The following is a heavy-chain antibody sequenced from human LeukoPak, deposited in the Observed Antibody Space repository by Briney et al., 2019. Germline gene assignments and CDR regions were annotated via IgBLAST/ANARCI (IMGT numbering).Heavy chain of an antibody. CDR2: IYYSGST. D-gene: IGHD3-3*01. CDR3: ARGRRGTIFGVVTSNGYLYYYYYMDV. J-gene: IGHJ6*03. V-gene: IGHV4-59*01. CDR1: GGSISSYY. Sequence: SENLSLTCTVSGGSISSYYWSWIRQPPGKGLEWIGYIYYSGSTNYNPSLKSRVTISVDTSKNQFSLKLSSVTAADTAVYYCARGRRGTIFGVVTSNGYLYYYYYMDVWGKGTTVTVSS.